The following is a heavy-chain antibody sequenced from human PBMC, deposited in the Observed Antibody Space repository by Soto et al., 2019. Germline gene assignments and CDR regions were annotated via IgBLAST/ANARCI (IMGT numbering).Heavy chain of an antibody. J-gene: IGHJ3*02. CDR3: ARDSLSDSSGNDAFDI. Sequence: PSETLSLTCTVSGGSISSGDYYWSWIRQPPGKGLEWIGYIYYSGSTYYNPSLKSRVTISVDTSKNQFSLKLSSVTAADTAVYYCARDSLSDSSGNDAFDIWGQGTMVTVSS. CDR2: IYYSGST. V-gene: IGHV4-30-4*01. D-gene: IGHD3-22*01. CDR1: GGSISSGDYY.